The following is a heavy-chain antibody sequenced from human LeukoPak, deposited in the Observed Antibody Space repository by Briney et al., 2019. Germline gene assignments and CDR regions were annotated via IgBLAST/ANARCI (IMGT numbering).Heavy chain of an antibody. CDR2: ISGSSDNT. Sequence: GGSLRLSCEASGFTFSNYAMSWFRQAPGKGLEGVSSISGSSDNTNYADSVKGRFTISRDNSKNILYLQMNSLTAEDTAVYWCAKDPINWGSIYFDCWGQGTLVTASS. D-gene: IGHD7-27*01. J-gene: IGHJ4*02. CDR1: GFTFSNYA. CDR3: AKDPINWGSIYFDC. V-gene: IGHV3-23*01.